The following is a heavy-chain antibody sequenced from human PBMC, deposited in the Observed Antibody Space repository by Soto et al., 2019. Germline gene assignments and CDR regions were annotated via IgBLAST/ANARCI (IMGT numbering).Heavy chain of an antibody. V-gene: IGHV4-59*02. D-gene: IGHD2-8*01. CDR1: GDSVTSHY. CDR3: GPSYGIDWYTY. Sequence: SETLSLTCSFSGDSVTSHYLTWIRQSPEKGLEWIGYMHYTGFSHYNPSLKSRLTISVDRSKNQFALQLTSVTVEDTAVYYCGPSYGIDWYTYWCQGTQVTVSS. J-gene: IGHJ4*02. CDR2: MHYTGFS.